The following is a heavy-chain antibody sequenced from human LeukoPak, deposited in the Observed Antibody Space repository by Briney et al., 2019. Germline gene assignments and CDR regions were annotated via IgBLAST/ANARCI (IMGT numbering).Heavy chain of an antibody. V-gene: IGHV1-2*02. CDR3: ARDRGYCSSTSCYRLNYFDY. D-gene: IGHD2-2*03. CDR2: INPNSGGT. CDR1: GYTFTGYY. J-gene: IGHJ4*02. Sequence: GASVKVSCKASGYTFTGYYMHWVRQAPGQGLEWMGWINPNSGGTNYAQKFQGRVTMTRDTSISTAYMELSRLRSDDTAVYYCARDRGYCSSTSCYRLNYFDYWGQGTLVTVSS.